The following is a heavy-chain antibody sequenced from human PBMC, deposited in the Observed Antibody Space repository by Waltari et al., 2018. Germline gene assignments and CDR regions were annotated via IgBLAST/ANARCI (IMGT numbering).Heavy chain of an antibody. CDR3: ARGIAAAGKTFDWFDP. J-gene: IGHJ5*02. Sequence: QVQRVQSGAEVKKPGASVKVSCKASGYTFTSYDINWVRQATGQGLAWMGWMNPNSGNTGYAQKFQCRVTITRNTSISTAYMELSSLRSEDTAVYYCARGIAAAGKTFDWFDPWGQGTLVTVSS. D-gene: IGHD6-13*01. CDR1: GYTFTSYD. CDR2: MNPNSGNT. V-gene: IGHV1-8*03.